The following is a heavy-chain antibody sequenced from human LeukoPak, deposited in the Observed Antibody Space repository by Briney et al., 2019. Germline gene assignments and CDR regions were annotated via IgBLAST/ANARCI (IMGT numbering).Heavy chain of an antibody. CDR2: LYTRGNT. Sequence: SQTLSLTCTVAGDSISSGYYYWSWIRQPAGKGLEWIGRLYTRGNTKYNPSLTSRVIISGDTSKNQFSLKLSSVTAADTAVYFCARDCGGECYYSAAIDSWGQGTLVTVSS. V-gene: IGHV4-61*02. CDR3: ARDCGGECYYSAAIDS. CDR1: GDSISSGYYY. J-gene: IGHJ4*02. D-gene: IGHD2-21*01.